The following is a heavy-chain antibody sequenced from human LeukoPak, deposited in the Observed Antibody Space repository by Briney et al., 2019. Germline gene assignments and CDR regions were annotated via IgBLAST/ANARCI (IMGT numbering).Heavy chain of an antibody. CDR1: GYTFTDYF. J-gene: IGHJ4*02. CDR3: ARDLSSTSNWEFDY. V-gene: IGHV1-2*06. CDR2: MNGNSGVT. Sequence: ASVKVSCRASGYTFTDYFIHWVRQAPGQGPEWMGRMNGNSGVTMYAQMLQDRVTMTRDTSISTAYMELSRLTSDDTAVYYCARDLSSTSNWEFDYWGQGTLVTVSS. D-gene: IGHD7-27*01.